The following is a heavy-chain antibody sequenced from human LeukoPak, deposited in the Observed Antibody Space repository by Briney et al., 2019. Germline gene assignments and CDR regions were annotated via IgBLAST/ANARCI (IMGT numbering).Heavy chain of an antibody. CDR1: GGSISSSSYY. D-gene: IGHD3-10*01. J-gene: IGHJ5*02. CDR2: INHSGST. CDR3: ARGGYYGSGNDFRFDP. Sequence: SETLSLTCTVSGGSISSSSYYWSWVRQPPGKGLEWVGEINHSGSTNYKPSLKSRVTISVDTSKNQFSLKLSSVTAADTAVYYWARGGYYGSGNDFRFDPWGQGTLITVSS. V-gene: IGHV4-39*07.